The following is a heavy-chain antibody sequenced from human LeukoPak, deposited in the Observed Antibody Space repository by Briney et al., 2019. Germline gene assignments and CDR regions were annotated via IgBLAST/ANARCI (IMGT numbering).Heavy chain of an antibody. Sequence: PSETLSLTCTVSSGSISSGSYLWDWIRQPPGKGLEWIGGINYGGATYYNPSLKSRVTMSTDTSKNQFSLKLSSVTAADTAIYYCARHASGLDWLDPWGQGTLVTVSS. CDR2: INYGGAT. V-gene: IGHV4-39*07. CDR3: ARHASGLDWLDP. J-gene: IGHJ5*02. D-gene: IGHD6-19*01. CDR1: SGSISSGSYL.